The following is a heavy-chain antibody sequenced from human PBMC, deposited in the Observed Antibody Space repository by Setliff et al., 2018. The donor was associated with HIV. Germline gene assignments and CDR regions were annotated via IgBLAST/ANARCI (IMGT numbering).Heavy chain of an antibody. D-gene: IGHD2-21*01. V-gene: IGHV3-7*01. CDR1: GFRMSYHW. J-gene: IGHJ3*01. Sequence: LRLSCAASGFRMSYHWMTWVRQAPGKGLEWVANIKQDGSEIYYADSVKDRFTVSRDNAKNSLYLQMNGLRVEDTAVYYCARLIETAYDGFDVWGQGTMVTVSS. CDR2: IKQDGSEI. CDR3: ARLIETAYDGFDV.